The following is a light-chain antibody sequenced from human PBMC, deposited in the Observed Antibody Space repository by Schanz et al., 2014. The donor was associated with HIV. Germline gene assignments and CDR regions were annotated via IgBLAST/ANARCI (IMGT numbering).Light chain of an antibody. CDR1: SSNIGSNT. CDR3: AAWDDSLNGWV. J-gene: IGLJ3*02. CDR2: SNN. V-gene: IGLV1-44*01. Sequence: QSVLTQPPSASGTPGQRVTIFCSGSSSNIGSNTVHWYQQLPGTAPRLLIYSNNQRPSGVPDRFSGSKSGTSASLAISGLQSEDEADYYCAAWDDSLNGWVFGGGTKLTVL.